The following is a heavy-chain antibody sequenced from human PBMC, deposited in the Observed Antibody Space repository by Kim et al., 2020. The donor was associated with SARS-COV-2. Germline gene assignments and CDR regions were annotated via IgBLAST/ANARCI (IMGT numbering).Heavy chain of an antibody. CDR2: SKGVGGAN. Sequence: GGSLRLSCSASGFTFSTYSLNWVRQAPGKGLEWVATSKGVGGANYYGDSARGRFSISRDNAKNSVSLQMKALRVDDTATYYCVREGHQRRPAFDHWGLGT. J-gene: IGHJ3*01. V-gene: IGHV3-48*03. CDR1: GFTFSTYS. CDR3: VREGHQRRPAFDH. D-gene: IGHD6-25*01.